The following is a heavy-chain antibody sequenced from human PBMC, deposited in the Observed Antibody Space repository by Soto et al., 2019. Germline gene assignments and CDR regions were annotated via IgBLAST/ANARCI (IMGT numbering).Heavy chain of an antibody. V-gene: IGHV4-30-4*01. Sequence: QVHLLESGPGLVKPSQTLSLTCSVSGDSISTVDYFWAWIRQPPGQALEYIGYIYKSTTTYYNPSFESRVAISLDTSKSQFSLNLTSVTAADTAVYFCARGRYCLTGRCFPNWFDSWGQGTLVTVSS. CDR1: GDSISTVDYF. D-gene: IGHD2-15*01. CDR2: IYKSTTT. CDR3: ARGRYCLTGRCFPNWFDS. J-gene: IGHJ5*01.